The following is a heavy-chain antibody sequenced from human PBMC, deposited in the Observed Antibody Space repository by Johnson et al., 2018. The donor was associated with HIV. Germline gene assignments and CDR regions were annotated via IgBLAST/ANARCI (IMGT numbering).Heavy chain of an antibody. J-gene: IGHJ3*02. CDR2: IKQDGSEK. Sequence: VQLVESGGGVVWPGGSLRLSCAASGFIFSSYWMSWVRQAPGKGLEWVANIKQDGSEKYYVDSVKGRFTISRDNAKNSLYLQMNSLRAEDTAVYYCARSATGTTADAFDIWGQG. CDR3: ARSATGTTADAFDI. D-gene: IGHD1-1*01. CDR1: GFIFSSYW. V-gene: IGHV3-7*01.